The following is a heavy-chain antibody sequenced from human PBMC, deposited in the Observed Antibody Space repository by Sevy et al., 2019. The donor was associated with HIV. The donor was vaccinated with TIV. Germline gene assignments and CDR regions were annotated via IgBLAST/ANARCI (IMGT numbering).Heavy chain of an antibody. Sequence: GGSLRLSCTASGFTFGDYAMNWFRQAPGKGLEWVGFIRTKAYGGTTEYAASVKSRFTISRDDSKSIAYLQRNSLKTEDTAVYYCTRGGYTYVPFDYWGQGTLVTVSS. D-gene: IGHD2-15*01. CDR1: GFTFGDYA. J-gene: IGHJ4*02. V-gene: IGHV3-49*03. CDR2: IRTKAYGGTT. CDR3: TRGGYTYVPFDY.